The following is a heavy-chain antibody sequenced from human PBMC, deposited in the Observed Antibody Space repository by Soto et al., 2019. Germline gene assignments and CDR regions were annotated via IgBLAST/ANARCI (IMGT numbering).Heavy chain of an antibody. D-gene: IGHD1-20*01. Sequence: QVQLVQSGAEVKKPGSSVKVSCKASGGTFSSYTISWVRQAPGQGLEWMGRIIPILGIANYAQKFQGRVTITEEKPTSTAYMEPSSLRSEDTAVYYWARIPGPARDDAFDIWGQGTMVTVSS. J-gene: IGHJ3*02. CDR1: GGTFSSYT. V-gene: IGHV1-69*02. CDR2: IIPILGIA. CDR3: ARIPGPARDDAFDI.